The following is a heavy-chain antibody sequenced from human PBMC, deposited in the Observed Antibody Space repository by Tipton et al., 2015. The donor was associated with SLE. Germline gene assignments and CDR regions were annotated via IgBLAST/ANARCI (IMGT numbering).Heavy chain of an antibody. Sequence: TLSLTCTVSGGSITGYHWSWIRQPPGKGLEWIGYVYYTGTTNYDPSPRSRVTMSADTSRNQFSLRLSSVTTADTAVYYCARAGYDATGYFMNYLDYWGQGALVTVSS. V-gene: IGHV4-59*01. CDR1: GGSITGYH. CDR3: ARAGYDATGYFMNYLDY. J-gene: IGHJ4*02. D-gene: IGHD3-22*01. CDR2: VYYTGTT.